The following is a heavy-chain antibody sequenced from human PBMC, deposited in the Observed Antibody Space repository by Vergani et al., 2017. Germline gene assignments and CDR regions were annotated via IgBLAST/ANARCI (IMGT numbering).Heavy chain of an antibody. CDR2: INPNSGNT. V-gene: IGHV1-8*01. D-gene: IGHD2-2*01. Sequence: QVQLVQSGAEVKKPGASVKVSCKASGYTFTSYDINWVRQATGQGLEWMGWINPNSGNTGYAQKFQGRVTMTRNTSISTAYMELSSLRSVDTAVYYCASEVVVVPAAILANNWFDPWGQGTLVTVSS. CDR3: ASEVVVVPAAILANNWFDP. CDR1: GYTFTSYD. J-gene: IGHJ5*02.